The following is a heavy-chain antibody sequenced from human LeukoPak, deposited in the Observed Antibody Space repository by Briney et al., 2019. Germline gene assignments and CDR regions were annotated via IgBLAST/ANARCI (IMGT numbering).Heavy chain of an antibody. V-gene: IGHV3-30*18. J-gene: IGHJ4*02. Sequence: GGSLRLSCAASGFTFSSYGMHWVRQAPGKGLEWVAVISYDGSNKYHADSVKGRFTISRDNSKNTLYLQMNSLRAEDTAVYYCAKEQLELRYFDWLFLDYWGQGTLVTVSS. CDR3: AKEQLELRYFDWLFLDY. D-gene: IGHD3-9*01. CDR2: ISYDGSNK. CDR1: GFTFSSYG.